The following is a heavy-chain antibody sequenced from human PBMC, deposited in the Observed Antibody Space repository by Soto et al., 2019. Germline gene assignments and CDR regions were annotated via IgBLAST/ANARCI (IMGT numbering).Heavy chain of an antibody. CDR3: ARSGYDFWSGYFHYYFDS. CDR2: INTDGSNT. CDR1: GFTFNRHW. Sequence: GGSLRLSCAASGFTFNRHWMHWVRQAPGKGLVWVSRINTDGSNTTYADSVKGRFAISRDNAKNTLYLQMNSLRAEDTAVYYCARSGYDFWSGYFHYYFDSWGQGTLVTVSS. J-gene: IGHJ4*02. V-gene: IGHV3-74*01. D-gene: IGHD3-3*01.